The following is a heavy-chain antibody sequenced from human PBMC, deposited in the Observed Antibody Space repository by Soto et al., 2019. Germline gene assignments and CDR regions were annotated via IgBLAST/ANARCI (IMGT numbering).Heavy chain of an antibody. CDR2: IDWDDDK. D-gene: IGHD6-6*01. J-gene: IGHJ6*02. V-gene: IGHV2-70*01. CDR1: GFSLSTSGMC. Sequence: SGPTLVNPTQTLTLTCTFSGFSLSTSGMCVSWIRQPPGKALEWLALIDWDDDKYYSTSLKTRLTISKDTSKNQVVLTMTNMDPVDTATYYCARAIAARSFYYGMDVWGQGTTVTVSS. CDR3: ARAIAARSFYYGMDV.